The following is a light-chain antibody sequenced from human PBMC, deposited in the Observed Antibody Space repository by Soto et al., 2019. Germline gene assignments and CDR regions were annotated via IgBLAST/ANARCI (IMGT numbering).Light chain of an antibody. J-gene: IGKJ1*01. CDR1: QSIKNY. Sequence: DIQMTQSPSSLSAAIGDRVTITCRASQSIKNYLNWYQHKPGAAPKLLIFGASNLESGVPSRFSGSGSGTEFTLTISSLQPEDFATYYCQQSYSTPQTFGQGTKVDIK. CDR3: QQSYSTPQT. CDR2: GAS. V-gene: IGKV1-39*01.